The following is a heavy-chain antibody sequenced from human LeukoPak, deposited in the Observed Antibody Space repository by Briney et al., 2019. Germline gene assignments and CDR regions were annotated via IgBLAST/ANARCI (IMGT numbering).Heavy chain of an antibody. J-gene: IGHJ4*02. CDR2: INPDGTST. CDR3: TRATAVALDY. Sequence: PGGSLRLSCAASGFTFSTYWMHWVRQAPGKGLVWVSRINPDGTSTSNADSVKGRFTISRDNAKNTVYLQVNSLRAEDTAVYYCTRATAVALDYWGQGTLVTV. D-gene: IGHD6-19*01. V-gene: IGHV3-74*01. CDR1: GFTFSTYW.